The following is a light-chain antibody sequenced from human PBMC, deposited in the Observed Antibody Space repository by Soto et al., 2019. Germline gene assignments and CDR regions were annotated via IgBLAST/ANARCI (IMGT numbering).Light chain of an antibody. Sequence: QSALTQPASVSGSPGQSITISCTGTSSDVGGYNYVSWYQHHPGKAHKLIIYEVNNRPSGVSNRFSGSKSGNTASLTISGLQAEDEADYYCSSYTTSSTLVFGGGTKLTVL. CDR2: EVN. V-gene: IGLV2-14*01. CDR3: SSYTTSSTLV. J-gene: IGLJ3*02. CDR1: SSDVGGYNY.